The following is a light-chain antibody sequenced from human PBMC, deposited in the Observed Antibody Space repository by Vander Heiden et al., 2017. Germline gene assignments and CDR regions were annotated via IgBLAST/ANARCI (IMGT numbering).Light chain of an antibody. CDR3: QQYNSFSGT. V-gene: IGKV1-5*01. CDR1: QSISSW. Sequence: RVTITCRASQSISSWLAWYQQKPGKAPNLLIYDASSVESGVPSRFSGSGSGTEFTLTISSLQPDDFATYYCQQYNSFSGTFGQGTKVEIK. CDR2: DAS. J-gene: IGKJ1*01.